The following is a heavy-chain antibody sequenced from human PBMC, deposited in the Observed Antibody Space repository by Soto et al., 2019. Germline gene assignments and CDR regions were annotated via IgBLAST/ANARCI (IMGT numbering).Heavy chain of an antibody. CDR1: GGSISSSSYY. D-gene: IGHD6-19*01. J-gene: IGHJ4*02. CDR2: IYYSGNT. V-gene: IGHV4-39*02. Sequence: PSETLSLTCTVSGGSISSSSYYWGWIRQPPGKGLEWIGSIYYSGNTYYNPSLKSRLTMSVDTSKNHLSLKVSSVTAADTAVYYCARRGDSSGWYFFDYWGQGTLVTVSS. CDR3: ARRGDSSGWYFFDY.